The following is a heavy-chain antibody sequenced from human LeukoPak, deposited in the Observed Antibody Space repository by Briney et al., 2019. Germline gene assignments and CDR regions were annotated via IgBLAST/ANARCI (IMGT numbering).Heavy chain of an antibody. D-gene: IGHD6-6*01. CDR2: IYTSGST. CDR3: ARILYSSSPAGYYYYYMDV. Sequence: KTSETLSLTCTVSGGSISSSSYYWSWIRQPAGKGLEWIGRIYTSGSTNYNPSLKSRVTMSVDTSKNQFSLKLSSVTAADTAVYYCARILYSSSPAGYYYYYMDVWGRGTTVTVSS. J-gene: IGHJ6*03. CDR1: GGSISSSSYY. V-gene: IGHV4-61*02.